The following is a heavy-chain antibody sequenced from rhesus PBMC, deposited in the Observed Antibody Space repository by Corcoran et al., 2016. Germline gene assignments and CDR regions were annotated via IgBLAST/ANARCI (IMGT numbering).Heavy chain of an antibody. CDR3: ARTPRGSGYYFDY. V-gene: IGHV2S2*01. Sequence: QVTLKESGPALVKPTQTLTLTCTFPGFSLSLSGMRLCWIRQPPGKALKGLARIDWDDDKYYSTSLKRRLTISKDTSKNQVVLTMTNMDPVDTATYYCARTPRGSGYYFDYWGQGVLVTVSS. CDR1: GFSLSLSGMR. J-gene: IGHJ4*01. D-gene: IGHD2-21*01. CDR2: IDWDDDK.